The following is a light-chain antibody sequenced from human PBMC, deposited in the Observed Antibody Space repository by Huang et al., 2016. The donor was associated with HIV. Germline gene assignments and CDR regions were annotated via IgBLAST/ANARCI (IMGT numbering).Light chain of an antibody. J-gene: IGKJ2*01. V-gene: IGKV3-11*01. Sequence: EIVLTQSPDTLSLSPGERATLSCRASQTVSKYLAWYQHKPGQSPRLLIYDASKRAAGNPARFSGSGSGTDFTLSISSLEPEDFAVYYCQQRDNWPPMYTFGQGTKLEIK. CDR2: DAS. CDR3: QQRDNWPPMYT. CDR1: QTVSKY.